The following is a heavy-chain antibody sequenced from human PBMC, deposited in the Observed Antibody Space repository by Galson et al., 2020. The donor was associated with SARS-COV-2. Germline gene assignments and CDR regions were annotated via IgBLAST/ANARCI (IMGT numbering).Heavy chain of an antibody. Sequence: ASVKVSCKVSGYTLTELSMHWVRQAPGNGLEWMGGFDPEDGETIYAQKFQGRVTMTEDTSTDTAYMELSSLRSEDTAVYYCATAPGIAAAGRTNWFDPWGQGTLVTVSS. J-gene: IGHJ5*02. CDR1: GYTLTELS. CDR2: FDPEDGET. V-gene: IGHV1-24*01. CDR3: ATAPGIAAAGRTNWFDP. D-gene: IGHD6-13*01.